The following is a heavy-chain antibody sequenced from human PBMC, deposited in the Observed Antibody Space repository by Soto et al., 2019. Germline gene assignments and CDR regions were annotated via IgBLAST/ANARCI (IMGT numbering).Heavy chain of an antibody. Sequence: QVQLPESGPGLVKPSGTLSLTCAVSGVSISSHDWWTWVRQPPGKGLEWIGESHQSGNTNYNSSLESRVTISLDKSKNQFSLNLSSVTVADTAVYYCATRDTSSFYWGHGTLVTVSS. V-gene: IGHV4-4*02. CDR2: SHQSGNT. CDR1: GVSISSHDW. D-gene: IGHD6-13*01. CDR3: ATRDTSSFY. J-gene: IGHJ4*01.